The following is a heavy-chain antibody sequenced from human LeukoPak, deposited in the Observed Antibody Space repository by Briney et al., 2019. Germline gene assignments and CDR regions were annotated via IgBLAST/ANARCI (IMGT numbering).Heavy chain of an antibody. CDR1: GFTFDDYA. V-gene: IGHV3-9*01. Sequence: PGGSLRLSCAASGFTFDDYAMHWVRQAPGKGLEWVSGISWNSGSIGYADSVKGRFTISRDNAKNSLYLQMNSLRAEDTAVYYCARVGSYSFDYWGQGTLVTVSS. J-gene: IGHJ4*02. D-gene: IGHD1-26*01. CDR2: ISWNSGSI. CDR3: ARVGSYSFDY.